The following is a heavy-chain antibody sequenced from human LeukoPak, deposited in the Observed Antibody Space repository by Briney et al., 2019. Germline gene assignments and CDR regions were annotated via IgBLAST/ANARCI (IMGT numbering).Heavy chain of an antibody. D-gene: IGHD6-19*01. V-gene: IGHV3-74*01. Sequence: GGSLGLSCAASGFTFSNHWMHWVRQAPGKGLVWVSRISDDGRTTIYADSVRGRFAISRDNAKNTLFLQLNSLRAEDTAVYYCASFGIGWSNSYWGQGTLVTVSS. CDR2: ISDDGRTT. J-gene: IGHJ4*02. CDR3: ASFGIGWSNSY. CDR1: GFTFSNHW.